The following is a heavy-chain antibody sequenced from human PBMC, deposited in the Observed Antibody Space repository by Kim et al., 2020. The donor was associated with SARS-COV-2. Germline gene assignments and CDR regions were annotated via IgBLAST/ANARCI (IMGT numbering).Heavy chain of an antibody. V-gene: IGHV4-61*01. CDR3: ARINFDRSNDAFDV. CDR1: GGSVNSHPFY. Sequence: SETLSLTCTVSGGSVNSHPFYWSWIRQPPGKPLEWIAYIYNTGSVTYKPSLRSRVTMSLDTTNNQFSLTLSSMTAADTAVYYCARINFDRSNDAFDVWGPGTLVTVS. D-gene: IGHD3-9*01. CDR2: IYNTGSV. J-gene: IGHJ3*01.